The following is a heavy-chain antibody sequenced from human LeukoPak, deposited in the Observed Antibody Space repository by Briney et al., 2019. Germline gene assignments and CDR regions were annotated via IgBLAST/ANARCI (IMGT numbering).Heavy chain of an antibody. D-gene: IGHD3-3*01. CDR3: VRLLDLDF. Sequence: GGALRLSCAASGFTFSNYWMHWVRQAPGKGLVWVSRNNKDGGITDDADSVKGRFTISRENDKNTLYLKMNSLRVEDTAVYYCVRLLDLDFWGQGNLVTVSS. CDR2: NNKDGGIT. V-gene: IGHV3-74*01. CDR1: GFTFSNYW. J-gene: IGHJ4*02.